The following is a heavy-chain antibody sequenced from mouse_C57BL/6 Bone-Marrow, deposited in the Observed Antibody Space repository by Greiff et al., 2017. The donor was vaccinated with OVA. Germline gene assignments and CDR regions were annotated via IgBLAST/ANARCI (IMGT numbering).Heavy chain of an antibody. V-gene: IGHV1-81*01. CDR1: GYTFTSYG. D-gene: IGHD2-1*01. CDR2: IYPRSGNT. Sequence: QVQLKESGAELARPGASVKLSCKASGYTFTSYGISWVKQRTGQGLEWIGEIYPRSGNTYYNEKFKGKATLTADKSSSTAYMELRSLASEDSAVYFCARRVYYGNGGVYYAMDYWGQGTSVTVSS. CDR3: ARRVYYGNGGVYYAMDY. J-gene: IGHJ4*01.